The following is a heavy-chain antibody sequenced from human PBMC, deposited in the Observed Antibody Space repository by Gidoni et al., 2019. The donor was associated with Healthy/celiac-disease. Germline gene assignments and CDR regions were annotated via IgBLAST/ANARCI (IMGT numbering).Heavy chain of an antibody. J-gene: IGHJ5*02. Sequence: QVQRVQSGAEVKKPGASGKVSCKASGDTFTGYYMHWVRQAPGQGLEWMGWINPNSGGTNYAQKFQGRVTMTRDTSISTAYMELSRLRSDDTAVYYCARVATAAGFNWFDPWGQGTLVTVSS. CDR3: ARVATAAGFNWFDP. CDR1: GDTFTGYY. D-gene: IGHD6-13*01. CDR2: INPNSGGT. V-gene: IGHV1-2*02.